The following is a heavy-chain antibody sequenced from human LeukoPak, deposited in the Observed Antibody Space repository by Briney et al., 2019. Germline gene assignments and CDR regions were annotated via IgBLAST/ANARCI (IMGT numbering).Heavy chain of an antibody. V-gene: IGHV3-53*01. D-gene: IGHD1-14*01. J-gene: IGHJ4*02. CDR2: MYSGGST. CDR1: AFIVSDNY. Sequence: GGSLRLSCAASAFIVSDNYMSWVRQAPGKGLEWVSLMYSGGSTYYADSVKGRFTISRDNSKNTLFLQMNSLRAEDTAVYYCAKDPHNRIFSHFDYWGQGTLVTVSS. CDR3: AKDPHNRIFSHFDY.